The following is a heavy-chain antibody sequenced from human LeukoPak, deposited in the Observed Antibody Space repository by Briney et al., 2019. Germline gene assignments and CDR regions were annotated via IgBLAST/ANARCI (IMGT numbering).Heavy chain of an antibody. CDR3: ARGNGYNFGSIDY. Sequence: GESLKISCKGSGYSFSTYWIGWVRQMPGKGLEWMGMIYPGDSDTRYSPSFRGQVTISADKSISTAYSQWSSLKASDTAMYYCARGNGYNFGSIDYWGQGTLVTVSS. J-gene: IGHJ4*02. D-gene: IGHD5-24*01. CDR1: GYSFSTYW. CDR2: IYPGDSDT. V-gene: IGHV5-51*01.